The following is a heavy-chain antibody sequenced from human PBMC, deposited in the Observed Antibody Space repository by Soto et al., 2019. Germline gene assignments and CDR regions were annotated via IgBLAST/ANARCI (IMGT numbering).Heavy chain of an antibody. CDR3: AKDDLYGYRYDYYGMDV. Sequence: EVQLLESGGGLVQPGGSLRLSCAASGFTFSSYAMSWVRQAPGKGLEWVSAISGSGGSTYYADSVKGRFTISRDNSKNTLYMQMNSLRAEDTAVYYCAKDDLYGYRYDYYGMDVWGQGTPVTVSS. V-gene: IGHV3-23*01. CDR1: GFTFSSYA. J-gene: IGHJ6*02. CDR2: ISGSGGST. D-gene: IGHD5-18*01.